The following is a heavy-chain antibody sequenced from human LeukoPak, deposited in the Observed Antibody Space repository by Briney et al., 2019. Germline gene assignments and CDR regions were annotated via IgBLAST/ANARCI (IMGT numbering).Heavy chain of an antibody. D-gene: IGHD5-18*01. V-gene: IGHV3-74*01. CDR2: INPDGTTT. Sequence: GGSLRLSCVGSGFTYSNYWMHWVRQAPGKGPVWVSRINPDGTTTDYADSVKGRFTISRDNAKNLLYLQMNGLRADDTAVYYCAKDSQLWLPIAFDYWGQGTLVTVSS. CDR1: GFTYSNYW. CDR3: AKDSQLWLPIAFDY. J-gene: IGHJ4*02.